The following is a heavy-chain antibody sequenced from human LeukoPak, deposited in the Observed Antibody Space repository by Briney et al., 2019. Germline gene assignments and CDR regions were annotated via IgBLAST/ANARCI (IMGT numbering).Heavy chain of an antibody. V-gene: IGHV5-51*01. D-gene: IGHD3-22*01. CDR3: ASSTDSSGYYDLWDY. J-gene: IGHJ4*02. CDR2: IYPGDSDT. CDR1: GYSFTSYW. Sequence: GESVKISCKGSGYSFTSYWIGWVRQMPGKGLEWMGIIYPGDSDTRYCPSFQGQVTISADNSISTAYLQWSSLKASDTAMYYCASSTDSSGYYDLWDYWGQGTLVTVSS.